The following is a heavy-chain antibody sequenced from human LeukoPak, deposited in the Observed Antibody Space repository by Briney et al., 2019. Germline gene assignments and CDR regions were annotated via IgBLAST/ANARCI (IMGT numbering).Heavy chain of an antibody. Sequence: GESLKISCKGSGYSFTSYWIGWVRQMPGKGLEWMGIIYPGDSDTRYSPSFQGQVTISADKSISTAYLQWSSLKASDTAMYYCARTDGYSSGWYLEYYFDYWGQGTLVTVSS. D-gene: IGHD6-19*01. CDR2: IYPGDSDT. J-gene: IGHJ4*02. V-gene: IGHV5-51*01. CDR1: GYSFTSYW. CDR3: ARTDGYSSGWYLEYYFDY.